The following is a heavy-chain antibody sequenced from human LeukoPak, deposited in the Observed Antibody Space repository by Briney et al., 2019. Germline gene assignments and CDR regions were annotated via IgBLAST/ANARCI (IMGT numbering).Heavy chain of an antibody. D-gene: IGHD2-2*01. V-gene: IGHV3-48*01. Sequence: GGSLRLSCAASGFTFSSYGIHWVRQAPGKGLEWVSYISVSSSTIYYAESVRGRFTISRDNAKNSLYLQMNSLRAEDTAVYYCAPGYCTSASCSHYFNYWGQGTLVTVSS. CDR3: APGYCTSASCSHYFNY. CDR2: ISVSSSTI. CDR1: GFTFSSYG. J-gene: IGHJ4*02.